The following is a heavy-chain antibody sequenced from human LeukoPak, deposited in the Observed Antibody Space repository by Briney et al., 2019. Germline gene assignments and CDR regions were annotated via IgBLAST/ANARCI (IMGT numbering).Heavy chain of an antibody. CDR3: ARAPYSSSWMVWGGDYFDY. CDR1: GGSISSYY. D-gene: IGHD6-13*01. CDR2: IYTSGST. V-gene: IGHV4-4*07. J-gene: IGHJ4*02. Sequence: PSETLSLTCTVSGGSISSYYGSWIRQPAGKGLEWIGRIYTSGSTNYNPSLKSRVTISVDESKNQFSLKLSSVTAADTAVYYCARAPYSSSWMVWGGDYFDYWGQGTLVTVSS.